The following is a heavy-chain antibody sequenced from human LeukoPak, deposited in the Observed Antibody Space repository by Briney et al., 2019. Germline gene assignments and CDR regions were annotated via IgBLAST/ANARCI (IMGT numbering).Heavy chain of an antibody. Sequence: SVKVSCMASGGTFSSYAISWVRQAPGQGLEWMGGIIPIFGTANYAQKFQGRVTITADESTSTAYMELSSLRSEDTAVYYCARYYSSGWSYYYGMDVWGQGTTVTVSS. V-gene: IGHV1-69*13. CDR1: GGTFSSYA. D-gene: IGHD6-19*01. J-gene: IGHJ6*02. CDR2: IIPIFGTA. CDR3: ARYYSSGWSYYYGMDV.